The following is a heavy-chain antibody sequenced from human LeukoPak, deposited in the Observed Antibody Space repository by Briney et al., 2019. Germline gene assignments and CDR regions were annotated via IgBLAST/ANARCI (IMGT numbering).Heavy chain of an antibody. D-gene: IGHD4-11*01. CDR3: AKDYSNYVDY. V-gene: IGHV3-23*01. J-gene: IGHJ4*02. CDR1: GFTFSSYW. Sequence: GGSLRLSCAASGFTFSSYWMHWVRQAPGKGLVWVSGISSTGANTYYADSVKGRFTISRDNSKNTLHLQMDGLRAEDTAVYYCAKDYSNYVDYWGQGTLVTVSS. CDR2: ISSTGANT.